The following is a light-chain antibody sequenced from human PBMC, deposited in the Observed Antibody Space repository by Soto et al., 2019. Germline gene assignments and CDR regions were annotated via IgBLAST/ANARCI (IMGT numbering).Light chain of an antibody. CDR1: QTINTY. CDR2: AAS. V-gene: IGKV1-39*01. Sequence: DIPMTQSPSSLSASVGDRVTITCRASQTINTYLNWYQQKPGKAPNLLIYAASSLQSGVPSRFSGSGSGTDFTLTISSLQPEDFATYYCQQSFSTLMYTFGQGTKLEI. CDR3: QQSFSTLMYT. J-gene: IGKJ2*01.